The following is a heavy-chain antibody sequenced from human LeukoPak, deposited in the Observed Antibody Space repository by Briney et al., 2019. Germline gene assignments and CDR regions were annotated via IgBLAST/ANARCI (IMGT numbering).Heavy chain of an antibody. D-gene: IGHD3-16*01. CDR2: IYTGGST. CDR1: GFTASSNY. Sequence: GGPLRLSRAASGFTASSNYMSWVRQAPGKGVEWVSVIYTGGSTHYAESVKGRLTLSRDNSKNTLYLQMNSLRAEDTAVYHCARGGGKDAFDIWGQGTMVTVSS. CDR3: ARGGGKDAFDI. V-gene: IGHV3-66*01. J-gene: IGHJ3*02.